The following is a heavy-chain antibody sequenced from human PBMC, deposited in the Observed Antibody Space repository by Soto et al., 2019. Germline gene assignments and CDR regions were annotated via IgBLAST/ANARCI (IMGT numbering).Heavy chain of an antibody. D-gene: IGHD3-10*01. Sequence: ASVKVSCTDSGYTFTNYAISCVRQASGQGLEWMGWISAYNGNTNYAQKLQGRVTLTTDTSTSSASMELRSLRSDDTAVYYCARAWFGDFVYYFDYWGQGTLVTVSS. J-gene: IGHJ4*02. CDR3: ARAWFGDFVYYFDY. CDR1: GYTFTNYA. V-gene: IGHV1-18*01. CDR2: ISAYNGNT.